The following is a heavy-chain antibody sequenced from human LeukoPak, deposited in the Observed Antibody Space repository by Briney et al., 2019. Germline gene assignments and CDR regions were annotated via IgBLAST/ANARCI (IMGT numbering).Heavy chain of an antibody. V-gene: IGHV3-23*01. CDR2: ISGSGGST. D-gene: IGHD1-26*01. CDR3: AKDQWELTSKAFDV. J-gene: IGHJ3*01. Sequence: PGGSLRLSCAASGFTFSSYAMSWVRQAPGKGLEWVSAISGSGGSTHYADSVKGRFTISRDNSKNTLYLQMNSLRAEDTAVYYCAKDQWELTSKAFDVWGQGTMVTVSS. CDR1: GFTFSSYA.